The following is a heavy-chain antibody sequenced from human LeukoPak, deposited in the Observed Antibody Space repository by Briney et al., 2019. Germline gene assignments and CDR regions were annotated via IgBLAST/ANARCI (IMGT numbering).Heavy chain of an antibody. CDR1: GFTFSSYA. J-gene: IGHJ4*02. CDR3: ASLPTHYDILTGRFDY. V-gene: IGHV3-23*01. CDR2: ISGSGGST. Sequence: GGSLRLSCAASGFTFSSYAMSWVRQAPGKGLEWVSAISGSGGSTYYADSVKGRFTISRDNSKNTLYLQMNSLRAEATAVYYCASLPTHYDILTGRFDYWGQGTLVTVSS. D-gene: IGHD3-9*01.